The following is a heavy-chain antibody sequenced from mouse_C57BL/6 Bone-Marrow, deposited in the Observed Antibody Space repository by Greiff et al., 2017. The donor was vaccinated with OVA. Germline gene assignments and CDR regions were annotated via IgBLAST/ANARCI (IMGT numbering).Heavy chain of an antibody. CDR1: GYSITSDY. Sequence: EVQLVESGPGLAKPSQTLSLTCSVTGYSITSDYWNWIRKFPGNKLEYMGYISSSGSTYYNPSLKSRISITRDTSKNQYYLQLNSVTTENTATYYCARSIVAGDWYFDVWGTGTTVTVSS. CDR3: ARSIVAGDWYFDV. J-gene: IGHJ1*03. V-gene: IGHV3-8*01. D-gene: IGHD1-1*01. CDR2: ISSSGST.